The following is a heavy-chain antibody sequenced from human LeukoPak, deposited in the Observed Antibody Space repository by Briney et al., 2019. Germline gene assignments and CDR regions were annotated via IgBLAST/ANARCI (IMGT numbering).Heavy chain of an antibody. V-gene: IGHV4-34*01. J-gene: IGHJ4*02. CDR1: GGSFSGYY. CDR3: ARGESRIETPSY. Sequence: SETLSLTCAVYGGSFSGYYWSWIRQPPGKGLEWIGEINHSGSTNYNPSLKSRVTISVDTSKNQFSLKLSSVTAVDTAVYYCARGESRIETPSYWGQGTLVTVSS. D-gene: IGHD3-16*02. CDR2: INHSGST.